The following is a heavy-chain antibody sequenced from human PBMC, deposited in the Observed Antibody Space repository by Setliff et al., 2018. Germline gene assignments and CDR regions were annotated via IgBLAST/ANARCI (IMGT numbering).Heavy chain of an antibody. J-gene: IGHJ4*02. CDR1: GFTFGDFA. Sequence: RLSCAASGFTFGDFAMTWVRQAPGKGLEWVSGIGGRGISTYYADSVKGRFIISRDNSENTLYLQMNSLRAEDTAVYYCVRDLHWGFDYWGLGTLVTVSS. D-gene: IGHD7-27*01. V-gene: IGHV3-23*01. CDR2: IGGRGIST. CDR3: VRDLHWGFDY.